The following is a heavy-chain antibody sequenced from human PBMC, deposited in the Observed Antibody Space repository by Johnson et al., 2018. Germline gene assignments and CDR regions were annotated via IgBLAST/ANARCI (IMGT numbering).Heavy chain of an antibody. CDR1: GFSFNDAW. V-gene: IGHV3-15*07. J-gene: IGHJ6*03. D-gene: IGHD4/OR15-4a*01. Sequence: VQLVESGGALVKPVGSLRLSCAVSGFSFNDAWMNWVRQAPGKGLEWVGRIRSKNDGGTTDYAAPVKGRFSISRDDSKYTVYLQMNSLNTEDTAIYYCTTGLTIDFYYYMDVWGKGTPVTVSS. CDR2: IRSKNDGGTT. CDR3: TTGLTIDFYYYMDV.